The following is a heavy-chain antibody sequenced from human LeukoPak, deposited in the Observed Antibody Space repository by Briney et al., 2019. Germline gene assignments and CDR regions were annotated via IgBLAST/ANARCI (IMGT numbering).Heavy chain of an antibody. J-gene: IGHJ4*02. Sequence: TGGSLRLSCAASGFTVTTNYMNWVRQAPGKGLEWVSIIYSGGYTVYSDSVEGRFTISRDNSKNTLDLQMNSLRAENTTLYYCATTLEYSGSKGVFDYWGQGTLVTVSS. CDR1: GFTVTTNY. CDR2: IYSGGYT. V-gene: IGHV3-66*01. CDR3: ATTLEYSGSKGVFDY. D-gene: IGHD1-26*01.